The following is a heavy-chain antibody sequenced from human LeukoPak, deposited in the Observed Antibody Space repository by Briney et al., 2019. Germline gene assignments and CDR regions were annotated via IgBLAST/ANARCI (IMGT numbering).Heavy chain of an antibody. V-gene: IGHV1-69*13. D-gene: IGHD2-2*01. Sequence: SVKVSCKASGGTFSSYAISWVRQAPGQGLEWMGGIIPIFGTANYAQKFQGRVTITADESTSTAYMELSSLRSEDTAVYYCAGYCSSTSCPIDYWRQGTLVTVSS. CDR2: IIPIFGTA. CDR3: AGYCSSTSCPIDY. CDR1: GGTFSSYA. J-gene: IGHJ4*02.